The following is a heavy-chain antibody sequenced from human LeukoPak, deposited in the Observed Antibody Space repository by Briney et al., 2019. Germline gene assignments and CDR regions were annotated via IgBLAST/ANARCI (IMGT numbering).Heavy chain of an antibody. CDR1: GFTFSSYG. J-gene: IGHJ3*02. Sequence: GGSLRLSCAASGFTFSSYGMHWVRQAPGKGLEWVAVISYDGSNKYYADSVKGRFTISRDNSKNTLYLQMNSLRAEDTAVYYCAKGRSGWHDYDAFDTWGQGTMVTASS. D-gene: IGHD6-19*01. CDR2: ISYDGSNK. V-gene: IGHV3-30*18. CDR3: AKGRSGWHDYDAFDT.